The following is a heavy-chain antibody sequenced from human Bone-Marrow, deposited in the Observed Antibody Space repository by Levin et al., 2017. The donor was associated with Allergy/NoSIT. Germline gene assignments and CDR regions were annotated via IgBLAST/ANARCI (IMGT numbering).Heavy chain of an antibody. CDR1: GYTFTSYY. CDR3: ARNLLSEGSSSYYGMDV. CDR2: INPSGGST. J-gene: IGHJ6*02. D-gene: IGHD6-6*01. V-gene: IGHV1-46*01. Sequence: ASVKVSCKASGYTFTSYYMHWVRQAPGQGLEWMGIINPSGGSTSYAQKFQGRVTMTRDTSTSTVYMELSSLRSEDTAVYYCARNLLSEGSSSYYGMDVWGQGTTVTVSS.